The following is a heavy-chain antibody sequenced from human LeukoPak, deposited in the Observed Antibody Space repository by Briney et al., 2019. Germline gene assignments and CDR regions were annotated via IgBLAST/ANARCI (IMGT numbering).Heavy chain of an antibody. V-gene: IGHV3-33*01. CDR2: IWYDGSNK. D-gene: IGHD3-9*01. CDR3: ARSRLPRYDISPDPDDY. J-gene: IGHJ4*02. Sequence: GRSLRLSCAASGFTFSSYGMHWVRQAPGKGLEWVAVIWYDGSNKYYADSVKGRFTISRDNSKNTLYLQMNSLRAEDTAVYYCARSRLPRYDISPDPDDYWGQGTLVTVSS. CDR1: GFTFSSYG.